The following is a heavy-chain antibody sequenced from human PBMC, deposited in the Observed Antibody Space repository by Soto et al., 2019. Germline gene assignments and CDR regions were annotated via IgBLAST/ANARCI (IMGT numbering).Heavy chain of an antibody. Sequence: GGSLRLSCAASGFTFSSYSMNWVRQAPGKGLEWVSSISSSSSYIYYADSVKGRFTISRDNAKNSLYLQMNSLRAEDTAVYYCARDRFSGRWGSSSGVDYWGQGTLVTVSS. V-gene: IGHV3-21*01. D-gene: IGHD6-6*01. CDR2: ISSSSSYI. CDR3: ARDRFSGRWGSSSGVDY. J-gene: IGHJ4*02. CDR1: GFTFSSYS.